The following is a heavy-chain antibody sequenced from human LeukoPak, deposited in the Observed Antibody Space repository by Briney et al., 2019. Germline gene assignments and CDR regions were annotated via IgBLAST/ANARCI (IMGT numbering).Heavy chain of an antibody. Sequence: GGSLRLSCATSGFTFSNAWTNWVRQAPGKGLEWVGRIRSNSDGGTIDYAAPVKGRFTLSRDDSKTTLYLQMNSLQTEDTAVYYCATDFYDSTWGQGTLVTVSS. V-gene: IGHV3-15*07. J-gene: IGHJ5*02. CDR3: ATDFYDST. CDR1: GFTFSNAW. CDR2: IRSNSDGGTI. D-gene: IGHD3-22*01.